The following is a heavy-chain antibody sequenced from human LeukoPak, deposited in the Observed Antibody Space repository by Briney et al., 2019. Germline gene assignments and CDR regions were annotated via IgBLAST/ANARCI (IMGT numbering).Heavy chain of an antibody. D-gene: IGHD3-22*01. V-gene: IGHV1-2*04. Sequence: GASVKVSCKASGYTFTTYYLHWVRQAPGQGPEWMGWINPNSGGTNYARKFQGWVTMTRDTSISTAYMELSRLRSDDTAVYYCARGPRARYYYDSSGPADAFDIWGQGTMVTVSS. CDR2: INPNSGGT. CDR1: GYTFTTYY. CDR3: ARGPRARYYYDSSGPADAFDI. J-gene: IGHJ3*02.